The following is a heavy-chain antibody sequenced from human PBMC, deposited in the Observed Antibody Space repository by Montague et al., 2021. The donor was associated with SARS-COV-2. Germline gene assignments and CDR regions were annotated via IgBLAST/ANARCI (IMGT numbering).Heavy chain of an antibody. Sequence: SETLSLTCAVYGGSFSGYYWSWIRQPPGKGLEWIGEINHSGSTNYNPSLKSRVTISVDMSKNQFSLKLSSVTAADTAVYYCARGSSILWWWPFDYWGQGTLVTVSS. CDR2: INHSGST. CDR1: GGSFSGYY. V-gene: IGHV4-34*01. CDR3: ARGSSILWWWPFDY. D-gene: IGHD2-21*01. J-gene: IGHJ4*02.